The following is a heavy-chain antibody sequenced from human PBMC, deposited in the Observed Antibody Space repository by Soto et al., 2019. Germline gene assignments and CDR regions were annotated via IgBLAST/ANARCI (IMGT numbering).Heavy chain of an antibody. J-gene: IGHJ4*02. Sequence: EVQLLESGGYLVHPGGSLRLSCVASGFIFSDYAMTWVRQAPGKGLEWVSTIGVIGGDTYEADSVKGRFTITRDYSKNKVYVQRINVRAEDTAAYYCVKRAVTGVWWFFDHRGKGALVADSS. V-gene: IGHV3-23*01. CDR3: VKRAVTGVWWFFDH. CDR1: GFIFSDYA. CDR2: IGVIGGDT. D-gene: IGHD6-19*01.